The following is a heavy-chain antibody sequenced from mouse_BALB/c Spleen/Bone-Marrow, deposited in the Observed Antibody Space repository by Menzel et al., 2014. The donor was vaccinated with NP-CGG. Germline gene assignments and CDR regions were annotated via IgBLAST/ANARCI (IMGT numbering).Heavy chain of an antibody. CDR3: ARAEDYRYPFAY. CDR1: GYTFTSYW. Sequence: VQLQPSGAELAKPGASVKMSCKASGYTFTSYWMHWVKQRPGQGLEWIGYINPSTGYTEYNQKFKDKATLTADKSSSTAYMQLSSLTSEDSAVYYCARAEDYRYPFAYRGQGTLVTVPA. J-gene: IGHJ3*01. V-gene: IGHV1-7*01. D-gene: IGHD2-14*01. CDR2: INPSTGYT.